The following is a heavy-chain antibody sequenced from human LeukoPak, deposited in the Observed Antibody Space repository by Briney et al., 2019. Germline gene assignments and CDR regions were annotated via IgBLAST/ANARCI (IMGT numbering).Heavy chain of an antibody. CDR3: ARESDSSGFGAFDI. D-gene: IGHD3-22*01. J-gene: IGHJ3*02. V-gene: IGHV3-7*04. CDR1: GFTFSSYA. CDR2: IKQDGSEN. Sequence: GGSLRLSCAASGFTFSSYAMHWVRQAPGKGLKGGAKIKQDGSENYYVESVKGRFTTSRNNATNSMYPQINTQRAEDTAVYHGARESDSSGFGAFDIWGQGTIVTVSS.